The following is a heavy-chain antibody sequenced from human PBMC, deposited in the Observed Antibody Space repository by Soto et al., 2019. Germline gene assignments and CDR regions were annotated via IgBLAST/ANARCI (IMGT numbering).Heavy chain of an antibody. J-gene: IGHJ4*02. CDR3: ASQSSEWLLFAS. V-gene: IGHV3-48*01. CDR1: GFTFSRYS. Sequence: PGGSLRLSCAASGFTFSRYSMNWVLQAPGKGLEWVSYISSSSSTIYYADSVKGRFTISRDNAKNSLYLQMNSLRAEDTAVYYCASQSSEWLLFASWGQGTLVTVSS. CDR2: ISSSSSTI. D-gene: IGHD5-12*01.